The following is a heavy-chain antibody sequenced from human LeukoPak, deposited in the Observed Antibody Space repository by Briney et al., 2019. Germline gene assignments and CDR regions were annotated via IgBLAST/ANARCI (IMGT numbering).Heavy chain of an antibody. Sequence: ASVKVSCKASGYTFTSYYMHWVRQAPGQGLEWMGIINPSGGSTSYAQKFQGRVTMTRDTSTSTVYMELSSLRSEDTAVYYCARPHRRWLPTYYFDYWGQGTLVTASS. J-gene: IGHJ4*02. CDR2: INPSGGST. CDR3: ARPHRRWLPTYYFDY. CDR1: GYTFTSYY. D-gene: IGHD3-22*01. V-gene: IGHV1-46*01.